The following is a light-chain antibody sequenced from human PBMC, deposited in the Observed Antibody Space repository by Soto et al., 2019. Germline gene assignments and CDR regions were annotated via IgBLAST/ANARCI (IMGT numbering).Light chain of an antibody. J-gene: IGLJ2*01. CDR3: CSYAGSSTLGDVV. V-gene: IGLV2-23*01. CDR2: EGS. Sequence: QSALTQPASVSGSPGQSITISCTGTSSDVGSYNLFSWYQQHPGKAPKLMIYEGSKRPSGVSNRFSGSKSGNTASLTISGLQAEDEADYYCCSYAGSSTLGDVVFGGGTKLPVL. CDR1: SSDVGSYNL.